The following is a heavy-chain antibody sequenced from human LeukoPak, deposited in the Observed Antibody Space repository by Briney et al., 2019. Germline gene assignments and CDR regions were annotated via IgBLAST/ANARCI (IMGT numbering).Heavy chain of an antibody. CDR2: IRYDGSNK. D-gene: IGHD4-17*01. CDR3: ARTTETTSIYYFDY. Sequence: GGSLRLSCAASGFTFSSYGMHWVRQAPGKGLEWVAFIRYDGSNKYYADSVKGRFTISRDNSKNTLYLKLNSLRAEDTAVYYCARTTETTSIYYFDYWGQGTLVTVSS. V-gene: IGHV3-30*02. J-gene: IGHJ4*02. CDR1: GFTFSSYG.